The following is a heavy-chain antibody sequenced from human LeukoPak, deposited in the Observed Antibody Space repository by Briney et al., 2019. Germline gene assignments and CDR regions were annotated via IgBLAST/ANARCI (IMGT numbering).Heavy chain of an antibody. CDR1: GGTFSSYA. V-gene: IGHV1-69*04. CDR3: AREKRYDSSGYSFDY. D-gene: IGHD3-22*01. J-gene: IGHJ4*02. Sequence: GASVKVSCKASGGTFSSYAISWVRQAPGQGLEWRGRIIPIFGIANYAQKFQGRVTITADKSTSTAYMELSSLRSEDTAVYYCAREKRYDSSGYSFDYWGQGTLVTVSS. CDR2: IIPIFGIA.